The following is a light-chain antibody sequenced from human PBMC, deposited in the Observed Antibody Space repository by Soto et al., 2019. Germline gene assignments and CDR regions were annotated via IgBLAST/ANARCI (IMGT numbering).Light chain of an antibody. J-gene: IGKJ1*01. V-gene: IGKV1-5*03. CDR2: KAS. CDR1: QSFGRW. Sequence: DIQMTQSPSTLSASVGDRVTITCRASQSFGRWLAWYQQKPGKAPKLLIYKASILQSGVPSRFSGSGSGTEFTLTISSLHPEDFATYYCLQHNSYPRTFGKGTKVDIK. CDR3: LQHNSYPRT.